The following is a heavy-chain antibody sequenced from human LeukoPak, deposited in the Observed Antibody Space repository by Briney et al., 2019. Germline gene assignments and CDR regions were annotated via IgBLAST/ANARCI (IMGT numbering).Heavy chain of an antibody. CDR2: ISSSSSYI. Sequence: PGGSLRLSCAASGFTFSSYSMNWVRQAPGKGLGWVSSISSSSSYIYYADSVKGRFTISRDNAKNSLYLQMNSLRAEDTAVYYCARDSMVRGASDYWGQGTLVTVSS. CDR1: GFTFSSYS. CDR3: ARDSMVRGASDY. V-gene: IGHV3-21*01. D-gene: IGHD3-10*01. J-gene: IGHJ4*02.